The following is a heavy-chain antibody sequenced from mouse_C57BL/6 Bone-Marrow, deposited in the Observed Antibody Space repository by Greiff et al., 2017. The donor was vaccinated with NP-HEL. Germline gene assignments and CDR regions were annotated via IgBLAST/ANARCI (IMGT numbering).Heavy chain of an antibody. J-gene: IGHJ1*03. Sequence: QVQLQQPGAELVRPGSSVKLSCKASGYTFTSYWMHWVKQRPIQGLEWIGNIDPSDSETHYNQKFKDKATLTVDKSSSTAYMQLSSLTSEDSAVYYCARDYYGSTYWYFDVWAQGPRSPSPQ. CDR1: GYTFTSYW. CDR2: IDPSDSET. V-gene: IGHV1-52*01. D-gene: IGHD1-1*01. CDR3: ARDYYGSTYWYFDV.